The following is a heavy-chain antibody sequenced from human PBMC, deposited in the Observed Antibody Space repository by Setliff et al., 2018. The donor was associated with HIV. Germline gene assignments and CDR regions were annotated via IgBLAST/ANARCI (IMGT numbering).Heavy chain of an antibody. J-gene: IGHJ5*02. CDR3: ARSSRGYCSGGSCYGFDP. CDR2: INYSGSS. CDR1: GGSISSGDYN. V-gene: IGHV4-31*03. Sequence: SETLSLTCTVSGGSISSGDYNWSWIRQHPGKGLEWIGYINYSGSSNYNPSLKSRVTISVDTSKNQLSLNVTSVTAADTAVYYCARSSRGYCSGGSCYGFDPWGQGNLVTVSS. D-gene: IGHD2-15*01.